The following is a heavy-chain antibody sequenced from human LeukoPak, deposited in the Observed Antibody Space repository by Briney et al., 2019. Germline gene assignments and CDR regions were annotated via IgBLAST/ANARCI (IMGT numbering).Heavy chain of an antibody. J-gene: IGHJ4*02. D-gene: IGHD4-17*01. V-gene: IGHV3-21*01. CDR2: ISSSSSYI. CDR3: ARDSRTTVTTFDFDY. Sequence: GGSLRLSCAASGFTFSSYSMNWVHQAPGKGLEWVSSISSSSSYIYYADSVKGRFTISRDNAKNSLYLQMNGLRAEDTAVYYCARDSRTTVTTFDFDYWGQGTLVTVSS. CDR1: GFTFSSYS.